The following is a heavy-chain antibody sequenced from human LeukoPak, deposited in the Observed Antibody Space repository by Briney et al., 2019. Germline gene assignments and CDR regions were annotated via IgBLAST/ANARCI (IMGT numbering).Heavy chain of an antibody. D-gene: IGHD3-3*01. Sequence: SETLSLTCTVSGGSISSSSYYWGWIRQPPGKGLEWIGSIYYSGSTYYNPSLKSRVTISVDTSKNQFSLKLSSVTAADTAVYYCAIQEGDFWSGYYTGHLIDYWGQGTLVTVSS. CDR1: GGSISSSSYY. CDR2: IYYSGST. CDR3: AIQEGDFWSGYYTGHLIDY. V-gene: IGHV4-39*01. J-gene: IGHJ4*02.